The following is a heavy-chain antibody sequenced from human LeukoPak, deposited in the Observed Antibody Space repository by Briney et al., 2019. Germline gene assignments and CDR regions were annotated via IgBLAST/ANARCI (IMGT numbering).Heavy chain of an antibody. J-gene: IGHJ4*02. CDR2: IIPIFGTA. Sequence: SVKVSCKASGGTFSSYAISWVRQAPGQGLEWMGEIIPIFGTANYAQKFQGRVTITADESTSTAYMELSSLRSEDTAVYYCAGDSSSSLDYFDYWGQGTLVTVSS. CDR3: AGDSSSSLDYFDY. CDR1: GGTFSSYA. V-gene: IGHV1-69*13. D-gene: IGHD6-13*01.